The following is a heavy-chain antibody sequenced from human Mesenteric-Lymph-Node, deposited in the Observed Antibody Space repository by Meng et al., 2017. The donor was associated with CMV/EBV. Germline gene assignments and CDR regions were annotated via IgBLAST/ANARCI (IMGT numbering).Heavy chain of an antibody. D-gene: IGHD3-22*01. CDR3: AKGSSYYDSSGHPPFDY. CDR1: GFTFSSYA. Sequence: GGSLRLSCADSGFTFSSYAMSWVRQAPGKGLEWVSAISGSGGSTYYADSVKGRFTISRDNSKNTLYLQMNSLRAEDTAVYYCAKGSSYYDSSGHPPFDYWGQGTLVTVSS. J-gene: IGHJ4*02. V-gene: IGHV3-23*01. CDR2: ISGSGGST.